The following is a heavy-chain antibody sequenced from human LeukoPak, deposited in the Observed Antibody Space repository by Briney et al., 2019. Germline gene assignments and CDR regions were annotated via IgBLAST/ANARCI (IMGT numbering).Heavy chain of an antibody. J-gene: IGHJ4*02. CDR3: AKGTGRYWTFFDY. CDR2: ISWNSGSI. V-gene: IGHV3-9*01. CDR1: GFTFDDYA. Sequence: GGSLRLSCAASGFTFDDYAMHWVRLAPGKGLEWVSGISWNSGSIGYAVSVKGRFIISRDNAKNSLYLQMNSLRPEDTALYYCAKGTGRYWTFFDYWGQGTLVIVSS. D-gene: IGHD1-26*01.